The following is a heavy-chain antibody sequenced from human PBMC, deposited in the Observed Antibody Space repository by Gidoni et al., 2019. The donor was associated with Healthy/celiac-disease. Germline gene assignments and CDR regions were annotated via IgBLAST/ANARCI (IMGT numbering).Heavy chain of an antibody. CDR2: IYHSGST. D-gene: IGHD3-10*01. J-gene: IGHJ5*02. CDR1: GYSISSGYY. Sequence: QVQLQESGPGLVKPSETLSLTCAVPGYSISSGYYWGWIRQPPGKGLEWIGSIYHSGSTYYNPSLKSRVTISVDTSKNQFSLKLSSVTAADTAVYYCARDLGNYYGSGSYNNWFDPWGQGTLVTVSS. CDR3: ARDLGNYYGSGSYNNWFDP. V-gene: IGHV4-38-2*02.